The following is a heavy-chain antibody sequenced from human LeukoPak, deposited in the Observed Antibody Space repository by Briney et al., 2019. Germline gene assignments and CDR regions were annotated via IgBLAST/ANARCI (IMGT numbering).Heavy chain of an antibody. V-gene: IGHV5-51*01. D-gene: IGHD5-12*01. CDR2: IFHGDYDT. CDR1: GYSFTSYW. CDR3: AIRGYSCVGGMDV. J-gene: IGHJ6*02. Sequence: GESLKISCKGSGYSFTSYWLGWVRPMPGKGLEWMGIIFHGDYDTRYSPSFQGQVNISADKSISTAYLQWSCLKASDTAMYYCAIRGYSCVGGMDVWGQGTTVTVSS.